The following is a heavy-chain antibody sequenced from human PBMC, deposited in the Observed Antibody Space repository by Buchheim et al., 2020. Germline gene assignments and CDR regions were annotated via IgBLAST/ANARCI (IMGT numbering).Heavy chain of an antibody. CDR3: VRVAGHYYYYGMDV. V-gene: IGHV4-59*12. CDR1: GGSISSYY. J-gene: IGHJ6*04. Sequence: QVQLQESGPGLVKPSETLSLTCTVSGGSISSYYWSWIRQPPGKGLEWIGEINHSGSTNYNPSLKSRVTISVDTSKNQFSLKRSSVTAADTAVYYCVRVAGHYYYYGMDVWGKGTT. CDR2: INHSGST. D-gene: IGHD6-19*01.